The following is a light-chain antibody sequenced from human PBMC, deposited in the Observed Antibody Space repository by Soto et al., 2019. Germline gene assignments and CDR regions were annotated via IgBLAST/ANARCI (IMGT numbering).Light chain of an antibody. CDR3: QQSYSTLSIT. J-gene: IGKJ5*01. V-gene: IGKV1-39*01. CDR1: ESINRH. Sequence: DIQMTQSPSSLSASVGDRVTITCRASESINRHLNWYQQKPGKAPNLLIYAASSLLNGVPSRFSGSGSGTDFTLTISNLQPEDFATYYCQQSYSTLSITFGQGTRLEIK. CDR2: AAS.